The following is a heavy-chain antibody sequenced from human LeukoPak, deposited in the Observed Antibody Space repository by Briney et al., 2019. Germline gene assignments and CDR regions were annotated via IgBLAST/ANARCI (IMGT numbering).Heavy chain of an antibody. CDR3: ARHWGTTVSFDY. V-gene: IGHV4-59*08. Sequence: KPSETLSLTCTVSGGSISSYYWSWIRQPPGRGLEWIGYIYYSGSTNYNPTLKSRVTISVDTSKNQFSLKLSSVTAADTAVYYCARHWGTTVSFDYWGQGTLVTVSS. D-gene: IGHD4-17*01. CDR2: IYYSGST. CDR1: GGSISSYY. J-gene: IGHJ4*02.